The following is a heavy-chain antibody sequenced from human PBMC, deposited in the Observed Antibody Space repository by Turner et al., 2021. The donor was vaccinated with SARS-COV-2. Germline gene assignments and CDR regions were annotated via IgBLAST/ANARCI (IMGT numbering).Heavy chain of an antibody. D-gene: IGHD3-10*01. CDR1: GFTFSSYG. CDR3: ARDLFQDYGSGSYRLDY. V-gene: IGHV3-33*01. J-gene: IGHJ4*02. CDR2: IWYDGSNK. Sequence: QVQLVESGGGVVQPGRSLRLSCAAAGFTFSSYGMHWGRQAQGKGLEWVALIWYDGSNKYYADSVKGRFTISRDNSKNKLYLQMNSLRAEDTAVYYCARDLFQDYGSGSYRLDYWGQGTLVTVSS.